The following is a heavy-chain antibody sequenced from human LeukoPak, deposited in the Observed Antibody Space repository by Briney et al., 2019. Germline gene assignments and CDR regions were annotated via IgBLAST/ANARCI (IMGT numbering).Heavy chain of an antibody. CDR2: IYYSGST. CDR3: ASGLLWSRPHQN. J-gene: IGHJ4*02. V-gene: IGHV4-39*01. D-gene: IGHD2-21*01. Sequence: NSSETLSLTCTVSGGSISSSSYYWGWIRQPPGKGLEWIGSIYYSGSTYYNPSLKSRVTISVDTSKNQFSLKLSSVTAADTAVYYCASGLLWSRPHQNWGQGTLVTVSS. CDR1: GGSISSSSYY.